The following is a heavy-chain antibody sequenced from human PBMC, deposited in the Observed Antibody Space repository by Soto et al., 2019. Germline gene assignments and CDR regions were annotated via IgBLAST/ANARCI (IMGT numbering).Heavy chain of an antibody. CDR3: ARQRDGYNFDY. V-gene: IGHV1-18*01. D-gene: IGHD5-12*01. Sequence: QVQLVQCGAEVKKPGASVKVSCKASGYSCTSYGISWVRQARGQGLEWMGWISGYNGNTNYAQKLQGRVTMTTDTSTITAFMELRSLRSDDTAVYYCARQRDGYNFDYWGQGTLVTVSS. J-gene: IGHJ4*02. CDR1: GYSCTSYG. CDR2: ISGYNGNT.